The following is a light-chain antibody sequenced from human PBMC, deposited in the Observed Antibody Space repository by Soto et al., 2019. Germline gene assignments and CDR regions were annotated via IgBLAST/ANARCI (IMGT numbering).Light chain of an antibody. CDR3: EQYYSTPWT. CDR2: WAS. CDR1: QSVLYSSNNKNH. J-gene: IGKJ1*01. V-gene: IGKV4-1*01. Sequence: DILMTQSPDSLAVSLGERATINCTSSQSVLYSSNNKNHLAWYQQKSGQPPKLLIYWASTRESGVPDRFRGSGSGTDFTLTISSLQAEDVEVYYCEQYYSTPWTFGQGTKVEIK.